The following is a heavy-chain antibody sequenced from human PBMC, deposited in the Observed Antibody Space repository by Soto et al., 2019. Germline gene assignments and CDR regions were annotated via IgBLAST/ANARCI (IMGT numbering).Heavy chain of an antibody. D-gene: IGHD1-7*01. CDR2: ISSAGSTF. Sequence: GGSLRLSCATSGFTFSSYWLHWVRQAPGKGLEWVAFISSAGSTFYYADSVKGRFTISRDNAKNSLYLQVSSLRAEDTAVYYCVKLLPGPGYFYYYIDVWGKGTTVTVSS. CDR3: VKLLPGPGYFYYYIDV. J-gene: IGHJ6*03. CDR1: GFTFSSYW. V-gene: IGHV3-48*01.